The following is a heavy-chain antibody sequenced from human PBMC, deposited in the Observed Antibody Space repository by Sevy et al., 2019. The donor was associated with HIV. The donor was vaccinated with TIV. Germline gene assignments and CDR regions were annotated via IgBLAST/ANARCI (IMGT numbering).Heavy chain of an antibody. Sequence: GGSLRLSCAASGFTFSTYGMHWVRQAPGKGLEWVAVMWFDGSNTNYADSVKGGFTISRDIAKNTLHLQMNSLRAEDTAVYYCARDLEFYDYGDYGPAFMPDYWGQGTLVTVSS. CDR1: GFTFSTYG. V-gene: IGHV3-33*01. J-gene: IGHJ4*02. D-gene: IGHD4-17*01. CDR3: ARDLEFYDYGDYGPAFMPDY. CDR2: MWFDGSNT.